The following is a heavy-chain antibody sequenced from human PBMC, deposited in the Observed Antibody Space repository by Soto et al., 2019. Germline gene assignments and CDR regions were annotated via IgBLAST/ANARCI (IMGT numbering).Heavy chain of an antibody. J-gene: IGHJ6*02. Sequence: SETLSLTCTVSGGSVSSGSYYWSWIRQPPGKGLEWIGEINHSGSTNYNPSLKSRVTISVDTSKNQFSLKLSSVTAADTAVYYCARGRVMGYYYYYGMDVWGQGTTVTVSS. CDR3: ARGRVMGYYYYYGMDV. D-gene: IGHD3-16*01. CDR1: GGSVSSGSYY. V-gene: IGHV4-39*07. CDR2: INHSGST.